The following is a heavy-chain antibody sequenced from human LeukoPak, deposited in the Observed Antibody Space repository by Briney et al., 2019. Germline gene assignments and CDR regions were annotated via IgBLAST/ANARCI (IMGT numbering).Heavy chain of an antibody. CDR2: IYHSGST. Sequence: PSETLSLTCTVSGYSISSGYYWGWIRQPPGKGLEWIGSIYHSGSTYYNPSLKSRVTISVDTSKNQFSLKLSSVTAADTAVYYCARRIAAAGHNWFDPWGQGTLVTVSS. CDR1: GYSISSGYY. V-gene: IGHV4-38-2*02. CDR3: ARRIAAAGHNWFDP. D-gene: IGHD6-13*01. J-gene: IGHJ5*02.